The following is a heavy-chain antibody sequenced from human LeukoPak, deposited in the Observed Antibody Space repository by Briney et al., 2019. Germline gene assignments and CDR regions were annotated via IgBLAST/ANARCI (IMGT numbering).Heavy chain of an antibody. D-gene: IGHD2-15*01. V-gene: IGHV4-59*01. J-gene: IGHJ6*03. CDR3: ARTSRYCSGGSCYSATNYYYYMDV. Sequence: SETLSLTCTVSGGSISSYYWSWIRQPPGKGLGWIGYIYYSGSTNYNPSLKSRVTISVDTSKNQFSLKLSSVTAADTAVYYCARTSRYCSGGSCYSATNYYYYMDVWGKGTTVTISS. CDR2: IYYSGST. CDR1: GGSISSYY.